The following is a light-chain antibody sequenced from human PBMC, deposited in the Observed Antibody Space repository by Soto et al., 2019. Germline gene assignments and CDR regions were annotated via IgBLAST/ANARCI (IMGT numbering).Light chain of an antibody. Sequence: QSVLTQPASVSGSPGQSITISCTGTSSDIGYYNYVSWYQQHPGKAPKLIIYEVSNRPSGVSNRFSGSKSGNTASLTISGLQSEDEADYTCSSFTSTSTLEVFGGGTQLTVL. V-gene: IGLV2-14*01. CDR1: SSDIGYYNY. J-gene: IGLJ2*01. CDR3: SSFTSTSTLEV. CDR2: EVS.